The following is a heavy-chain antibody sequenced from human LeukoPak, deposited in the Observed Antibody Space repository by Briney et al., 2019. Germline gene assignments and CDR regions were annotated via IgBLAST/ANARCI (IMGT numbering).Heavy chain of an antibody. V-gene: IGHV4-31*03. CDR2: IYYSGST. D-gene: IGHD3-10*01. Sequence: NTSETLSLTCTVSGGSISSGGYYWSWIRQHPGKGLEWIGYIYYSGSTYYNPSLKSRVTISVDTSKNQFSLKLSSVTAADTAVYYCGGGGDSGSPDYWGQGTLVTVSS. CDR3: GGGGDSGSPDY. J-gene: IGHJ4*02. CDR1: GGSISSGGYY.